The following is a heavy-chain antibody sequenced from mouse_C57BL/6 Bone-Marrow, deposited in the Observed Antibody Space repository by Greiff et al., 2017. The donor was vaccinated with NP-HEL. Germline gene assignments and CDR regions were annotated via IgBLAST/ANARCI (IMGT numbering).Heavy chain of an antibody. CDR2: IDPEDGDT. CDR1: GFNIKDYY. V-gene: IGHV14-2*01. Sequence: VQLQQSGAELVKPGASVKLSCTASGFNIKDYYMHWVKQRTEQGLEWIGRIDPEDGDTKYAPKFQGKATITADTSSNTAYLQLSSLTSEDTAVYYCARDDYDGDYYAMDYWGQGTSVTVSS. CDR3: ARDDYDGDYYAMDY. J-gene: IGHJ4*01. D-gene: IGHD2-4*01.